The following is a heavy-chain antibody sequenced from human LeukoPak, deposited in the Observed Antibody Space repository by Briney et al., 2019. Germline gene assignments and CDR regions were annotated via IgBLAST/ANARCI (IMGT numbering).Heavy chain of an antibody. V-gene: IGHV3-30*04. Sequence: PGGSLRLSCAASGFTFSSSAMHWARQAPGKGLEWVAFISHDGSNEYYADSVKGRFTISRDSSKNTLYLQMNSLRAEDTAVYYCARDKTSYGSGGYQLDYWGQGTLVTVSS. J-gene: IGHJ4*02. CDR3: ARDKTSYGSGGYQLDY. CDR1: GFTFSSSA. CDR2: ISHDGSNE. D-gene: IGHD3-10*01.